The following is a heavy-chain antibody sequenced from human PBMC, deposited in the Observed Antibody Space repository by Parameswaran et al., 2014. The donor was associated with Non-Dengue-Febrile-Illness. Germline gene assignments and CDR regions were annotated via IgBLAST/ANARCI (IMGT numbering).Heavy chain of an antibody. J-gene: IGHJ4*02. Sequence: RWIRQPPGKGLEWIGYIYYSGSTNYNPSLKSRVTISVDTSKNQFSLKLSSVTAADTAVYYCARDLNYYGPIDYWGQGTLVTVSS. D-gene: IGHD3-22*01. CDR3: ARDLNYYGPIDY. V-gene: IGHV4-59*01. CDR2: IYYSGST.